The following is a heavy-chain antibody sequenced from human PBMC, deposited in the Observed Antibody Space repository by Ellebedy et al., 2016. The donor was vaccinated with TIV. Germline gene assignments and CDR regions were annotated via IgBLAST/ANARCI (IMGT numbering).Heavy chain of an antibody. CDR2: INHSGST. CDR3: ARPRRGYDILTGYFPDAFDI. Sequence: GSLRLXXAVYGVSFSGYYWSWIRQPPGKGLEWIGEINHSGSTNYNPSLKSRVTISVDTSKNQFSLKLSSVTAADTAVYYCARPRRGYDILTGYFPDAFDIWGQGTMVTVSS. D-gene: IGHD3-9*01. CDR1: GVSFSGYY. J-gene: IGHJ3*02. V-gene: IGHV4-34*01.